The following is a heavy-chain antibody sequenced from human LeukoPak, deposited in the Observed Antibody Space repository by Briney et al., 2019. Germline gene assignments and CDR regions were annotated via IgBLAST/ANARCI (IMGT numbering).Heavy chain of an antibody. CDR3: ARGRNIVVVPAAPKRYFDY. V-gene: IGHV4-34*01. J-gene: IGHJ4*02. Sequence: SETLSLTCAVYGGSFSGYYWSWIRQPPGKGLEWIGEISHSGSTNYNPSLKSRVTISVDTSKNQFSLKLSSVTAADTAVYYCARGRNIVVVPAAPKRYFDYWGQGTLVTVSS. D-gene: IGHD2-2*01. CDR2: ISHSGST. CDR1: GGSFSGYY.